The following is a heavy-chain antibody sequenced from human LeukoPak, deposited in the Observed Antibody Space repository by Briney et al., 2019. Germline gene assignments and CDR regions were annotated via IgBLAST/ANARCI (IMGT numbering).Heavy chain of an antibody. Sequence: GGSLRLSCAASRFTFSSYWMSWVRQAPGKGLEWVANIKQDGSEKYYVDSVKGRFTISRDNAKNSLYLQMNSLRAEDTAVYYCARGVVPAAIGLGDYWGQGTLVTVSS. CDR3: ARGVVPAAIGLGDY. V-gene: IGHV3-7*01. CDR2: IKQDGSEK. D-gene: IGHD2-2*02. CDR1: RFTFSSYW. J-gene: IGHJ4*02.